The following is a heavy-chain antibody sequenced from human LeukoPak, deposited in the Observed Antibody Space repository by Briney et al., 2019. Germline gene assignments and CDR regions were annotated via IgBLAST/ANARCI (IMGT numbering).Heavy chain of an antibody. V-gene: IGHV4-59*01. D-gene: IGHD6-13*01. Sequence: SSETLSLTCTVSGGSISSYYWSWIRQPPGKGLEWIGYIYYSGSTNYNPSLKSRVTISVDTSKNQFSLKLSSVTAADTAVYYCARDDGGAAAEGYYYGMDVWGQGTTVTVSS. CDR1: GGSISSYY. CDR2: IYYSGST. CDR3: ARDDGGAAAEGYYYGMDV. J-gene: IGHJ6*02.